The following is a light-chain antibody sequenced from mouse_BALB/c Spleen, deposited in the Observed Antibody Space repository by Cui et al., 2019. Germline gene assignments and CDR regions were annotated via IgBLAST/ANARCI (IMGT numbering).Light chain of an antibody. V-gene: IGKV13-84*01. Sequence: DIQMPQSSSSFSVSLGDRVTITCKASADIYNRLAWYQQKPGNAPRLLISGATSLETGVPSRFSGSGSGKDYTLSITSLQTEDVATYYCQQYWSTPYTFGGGTKLEIK. CDR1: ADIYNR. CDR2: GAT. J-gene: IGKJ2*01. CDR3: QQYWSTPYT.